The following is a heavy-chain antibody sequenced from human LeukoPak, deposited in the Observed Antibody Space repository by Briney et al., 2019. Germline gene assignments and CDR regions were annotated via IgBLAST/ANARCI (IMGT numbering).Heavy chain of an antibody. J-gene: IGHJ4*02. CDR1: GFTFRTYA. D-gene: IGHD6-13*01. V-gene: IGHV3-23*01. Sequence: GGSLRLSCGASGFTFRTYAMSWVRQAPGKGLEWVSGISDGGSRTFYAESMKGRFTVSRDNSKNTLYLRMNSLRAEDTAIYYCTRNQILDDTGSWYAYWGQGTLVTVSS. CDR3: TRNQILDDTGSWYAY. CDR2: ISDGGSRT.